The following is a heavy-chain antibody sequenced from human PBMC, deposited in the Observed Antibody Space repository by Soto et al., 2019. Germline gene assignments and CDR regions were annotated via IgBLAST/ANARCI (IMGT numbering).Heavy chain of an antibody. CDR1: GGSFRGYY. CDR2: INFSGCS. J-gene: IGHJ6*03. V-gene: IGHV4-34*01. Sequence: SATLSLTCADYGGSFRGYYWSWIRQPPGKGLEWIGEINFSGCSNCNPSLQSRVTISVDTSKNQFSLRLSSMTAADTAVYYCARVVTMVMGLSGLYMDVWGKGTTGTVSS. CDR3: ARVVTMVMGLSGLYMDV. D-gene: IGHD3-10*01.